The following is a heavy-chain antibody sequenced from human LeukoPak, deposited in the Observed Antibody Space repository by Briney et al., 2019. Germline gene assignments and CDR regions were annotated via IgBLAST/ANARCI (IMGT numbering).Heavy chain of an antibody. Sequence: GASVKVSCKASGYTFTGYYVHWVRQAPGQGLEWMGWINPDSGGTNYAQKFQGWVTMTRDTSISTAYMELNRLRSDDTAVYYCARGWQWWDSWGQGTLVTVSS. J-gene: IGHJ4*02. CDR1: GYTFTGYY. CDR3: ARGWQWWDS. D-gene: IGHD2-15*01. CDR2: INPDSGGT. V-gene: IGHV1-2*04.